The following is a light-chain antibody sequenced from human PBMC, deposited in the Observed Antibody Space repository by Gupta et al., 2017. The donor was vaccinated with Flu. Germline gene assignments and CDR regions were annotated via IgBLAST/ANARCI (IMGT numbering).Light chain of an antibody. CDR1: QAISNF. CDR2: KAS. CDR3: QQYDNHSPYT. V-gene: IGKV1-5*03. Sequence: DIQMTQSSSTLSASVGDRVTITCRASQAISNFLAWYQQRPGKAPKLLIYKASTLEDGVSSRFSGSGSGTDFTLTISSLQPDDFATYYCQQYDNHSPYTFGQGTKVELK. J-gene: IGKJ2*01.